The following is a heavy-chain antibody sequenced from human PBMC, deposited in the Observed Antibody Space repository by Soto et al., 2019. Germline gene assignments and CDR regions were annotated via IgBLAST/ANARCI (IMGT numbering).Heavy chain of an antibody. CDR1: GGSISSYY. J-gene: IGHJ3*02. D-gene: IGHD4-4*01. V-gene: IGHV4-59*08. CDR3: ARHALQEGAFDI. CDR2: IYYSGST. Sequence: PSETLSLTCTVSGGSISSYYWSWIRQPPGKGLEWIGYIYYSGSTNYNPSLKSRVTISVDTSKNQFSLKLSSVTAADTAVYYCARHALQEGAFDIWGQGTMVTVS.